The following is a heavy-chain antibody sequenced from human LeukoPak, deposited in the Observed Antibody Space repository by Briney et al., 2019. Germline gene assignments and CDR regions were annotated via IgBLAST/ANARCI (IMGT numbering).Heavy chain of an antibody. J-gene: IGHJ4*02. CDR3: ARYGDSKDYFDY. Sequence: SETLSLTCAVYGGSFSGYYWSWIRQPPGKGLEWIGEINHSGSTNYNPSLKSRVTISVDTSKNQFSLKLSSVTAADTAVYYCARYGDSKDYFDYWGQGTLVTVSS. CDR2: INHSGST. V-gene: IGHV4-34*01. CDR1: GGSFSGYY. D-gene: IGHD2-21*02.